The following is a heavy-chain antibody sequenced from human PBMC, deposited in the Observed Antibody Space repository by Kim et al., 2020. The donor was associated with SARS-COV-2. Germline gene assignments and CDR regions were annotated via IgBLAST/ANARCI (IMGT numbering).Heavy chain of an antibody. CDR3: ARGGYAIFEYSSSEFDP. CDR2: MNPNSGNT. Sequence: ASVKVSCKASGYTFTSYDINWVRQATGQGLEWMGWMNPNSGNTGYAQKFQGRVTMTRNTSISTAYMELSSLRSEDTAVYYCARGGYAIFEYSSSEFDPWGQGTLVTVSS. CDR1: GYTFTSYD. V-gene: IGHV1-8*01. J-gene: IGHJ5*02. D-gene: IGHD6-6*01.